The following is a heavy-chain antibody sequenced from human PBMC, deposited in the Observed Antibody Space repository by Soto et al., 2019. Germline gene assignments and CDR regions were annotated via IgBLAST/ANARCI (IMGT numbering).Heavy chain of an antibody. D-gene: IGHD3-10*01. CDR3: ARRRDDSGSYFDS. CDR2: INDSGGST. Sequence: PGGSLRLSCAASGFTFSSFAMSWVRQAPGKGLEWVSAINDSGGSTYSAGSVKGRFTISRDNSKNTLYLQMNSLRADDTAVYYCARRRDDSGSYFDSWSQGTRVTVSS. CDR1: GFTFSSFA. J-gene: IGHJ4*02. V-gene: IGHV3-23*01.